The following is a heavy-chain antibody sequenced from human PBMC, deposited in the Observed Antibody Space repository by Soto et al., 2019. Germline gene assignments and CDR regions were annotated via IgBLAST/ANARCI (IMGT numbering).Heavy chain of an antibody. CDR1: GGSISNFY. CDR3: ARTFLGPDLLADSFVDYYYYMDV. J-gene: IGHJ6*03. CDR2: VFYIGSI. D-gene: IGHD3-9*01. V-gene: IGHV4-59*08. Sequence: SATLSLTCTVSGGSISNFYWSWIRQPPGKGLEWIVFVFYIGSISYNPSLIRRFTFSADSSRGLFSLRLYSVTAADTAVYYCARTFLGPDLLADSFVDYYYYMDVWGQGTTVTVSS.